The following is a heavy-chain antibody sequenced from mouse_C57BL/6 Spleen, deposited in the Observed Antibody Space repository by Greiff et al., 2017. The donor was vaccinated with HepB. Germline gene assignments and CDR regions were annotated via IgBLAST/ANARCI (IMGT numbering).Heavy chain of an antibody. J-gene: IGHJ4*01. CDR1: GYSITSGYY. CDR2: ISYDGSN. D-gene: IGHD2-5*01. V-gene: IGHV3-6*01. CDR3: AREDYSTAMDY. Sequence: VQLQQSGPGLVKPSQSLSLTCSVTGYSITSGYYWNWIRQFPGNKLEWMGYISYDGSNNYNPSLKNRISITRDTSKNQFFLKLNSVTTEDTATYYCAREDYSTAMDYWGQGTSVTVSS.